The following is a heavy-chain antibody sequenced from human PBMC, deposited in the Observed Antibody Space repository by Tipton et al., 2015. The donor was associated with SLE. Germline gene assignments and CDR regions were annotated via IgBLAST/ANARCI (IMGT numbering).Heavy chain of an antibody. CDR2: IYTSGST. CDR3: ARDLSIAAAGTFDY. J-gene: IGHJ4*02. V-gene: IGHV4-4*08. CDR1: GGSISSYY. Sequence: GLVKPSETLSLTCTVSGGSISSYYWSWIRQPPGKGLEWIGYIYTSGSTNYNPSLKSRVTISVDTSKNQFSLKLSSVTAADTAVYYCARDLSIAAAGTFDYWGQGTLVTVSS. D-gene: IGHD6-13*01.